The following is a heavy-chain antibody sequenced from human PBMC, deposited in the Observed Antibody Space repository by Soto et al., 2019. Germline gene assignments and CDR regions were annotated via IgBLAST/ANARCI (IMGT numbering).Heavy chain of an antibody. D-gene: IGHD2-15*01. CDR3: AKDQGCSGGSCYPWYFDY. Sequence: QVQLVESGGGVVQPGRSLRLSCAASGFTFSSYGMHWVRQAPGKGLEWVAVIAYDGSNQYYPDSVKGRFTISRDNSKNTLYLQMNSLRAEDTAVYYCAKDQGCSGGSCYPWYFDYWGQGTLVTVSS. CDR1: GFTFSSYG. CDR2: IAYDGSNQ. V-gene: IGHV3-30*18. J-gene: IGHJ4*02.